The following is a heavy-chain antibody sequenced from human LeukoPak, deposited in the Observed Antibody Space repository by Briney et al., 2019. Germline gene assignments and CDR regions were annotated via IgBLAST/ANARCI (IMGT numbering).Heavy chain of an antibody. D-gene: IGHD1-26*01. CDR3: AGGPQYSGSHGY. V-gene: IGHV3-48*03. CDR2: INDGGNII. CDR1: GFTFSNFE. Sequence: GRSLRLSCKVSGFTFSNFEMAWVRQGPGMGLEWLAYINDGGNIIRYADAVKGRFTISRDSVKKSGFLQMNSLRVDDTAVYYCAGGPQYSGSHGYWGQGTLVTVSS. J-gene: IGHJ4*02.